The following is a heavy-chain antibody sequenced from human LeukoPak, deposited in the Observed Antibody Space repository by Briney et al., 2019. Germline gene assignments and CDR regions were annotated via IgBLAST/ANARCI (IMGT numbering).Heavy chain of an antibody. CDR2: IYYSGST. CDR1: GGSISSYY. D-gene: IGHD4-17*01. J-gene: IGHJ4*02. Sequence: KPSETLSLTCTVSGGSISSYYWSWIRQPPGKGLEWIGYIYYSGSTNYTPSLKSRVTISVDTSKNQFSLKLSSVTAADTAVYYCARIDYGPNYFDYWGQGTLVTVYS. CDR3: ARIDYGPNYFDY. V-gene: IGHV4-59*01.